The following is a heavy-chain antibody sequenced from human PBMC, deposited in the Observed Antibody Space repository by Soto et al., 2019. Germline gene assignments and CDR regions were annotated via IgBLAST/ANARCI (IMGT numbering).Heavy chain of an antibody. D-gene: IGHD5-12*01. J-gene: IGHJ3*02. CDR1: EYTFTYGY. CDR2: ITPFNGNT. V-gene: IGHV1-45*01. CDR3: ASVNSGYESDAFDI. Sequence: QMQLVQSGAEVKKTGSSVKVSCKASEYTFTYGYLHWVRQAPGQALEWMGWITPFNGNTNYAQKFQDRVTITRDRSMSTVYMELSSLRSEDTAMYYCASVNSGYESDAFDIWAKGQCHRL.